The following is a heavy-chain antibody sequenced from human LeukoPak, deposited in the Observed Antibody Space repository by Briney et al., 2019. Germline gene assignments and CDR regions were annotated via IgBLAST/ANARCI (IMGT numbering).Heavy chain of an antibody. D-gene: IGHD2-15*01. CDR2: ISSSGTYI. J-gene: IGHJ4*02. CDR3: ARDPGRSGGSCYSDY. Sequence: GGSLRLSCAASGFTFGSFSMTWVRQAPGKGLGWVSTISSSGTYIYYADSVKGRFTISRDNAKNSLYLQMNSLRAEDTAVYYCARDPGRSGGSCYSDYWGQGTLVTVSS. V-gene: IGHV3-21*01. CDR1: GFTFGSFS.